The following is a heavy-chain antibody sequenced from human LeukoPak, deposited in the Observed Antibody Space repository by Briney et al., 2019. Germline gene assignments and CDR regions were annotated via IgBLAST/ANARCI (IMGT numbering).Heavy chain of an antibody. Sequence: PSETLSLTCTVSGGSISSSSYYWGWIRQPPGKGLEWIGSIYYSGSTYYNPSLKSRVTISVDTSKNQFSLKLSSVTAADTAVYYCARGYYYDSSGYRDYFDYWGQGTLVTVSS. V-gene: IGHV4-39*07. CDR1: GGSISSSSYY. CDR2: IYYSGST. CDR3: ARGYYYDSSGYRDYFDY. D-gene: IGHD3-22*01. J-gene: IGHJ4*02.